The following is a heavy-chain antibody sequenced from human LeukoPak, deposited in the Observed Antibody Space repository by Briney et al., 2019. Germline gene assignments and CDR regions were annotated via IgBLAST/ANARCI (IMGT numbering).Heavy chain of an antibody. CDR3: ARDSPTVYANKFDP. CDR1: GYTFTSYG. D-gene: IGHD2-8*01. CDR2: ISAYNGNT. Sequence: ASVKVSCKASGYTFTSYGISWVRQAPGQGLEWMGWISAYNGNTNYAQKLQGRVTMTTDTSTSTAYMELRSLRSDDTAVYYCARDSPTVYANKFDPWGQGTLVTVSS. V-gene: IGHV1-18*01. J-gene: IGHJ5*02.